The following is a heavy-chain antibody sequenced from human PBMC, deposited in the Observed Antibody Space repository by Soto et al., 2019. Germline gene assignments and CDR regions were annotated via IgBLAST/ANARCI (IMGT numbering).Heavy chain of an antibody. CDR1: GYSFTSYW. CDR3: ARQRTTVTPGGYYYYGMDV. V-gene: IGHV5-51*01. J-gene: IGHJ6*02. D-gene: IGHD4-4*01. CDR2: IYPGDSDT. Sequence: GEALKSSCKGSGYSFTSYWIGWVRQMPGKGLEWMGIIYPGDSDTRYSPSFQGQVTISADKSISTAYLQWSSLKASDTAMYYCARQRTTVTPGGYYYYGMDVWGQGTTVTVSS.